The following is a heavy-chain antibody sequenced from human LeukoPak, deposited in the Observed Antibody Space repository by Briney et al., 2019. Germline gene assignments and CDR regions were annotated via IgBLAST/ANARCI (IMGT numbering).Heavy chain of an antibody. V-gene: IGHV1-18*01. J-gene: IGHJ6*03. CDR3: ARLRVYANYYYMDV. CDR2: ISAYNGNT. CDR1: GYTFSNYG. Sequence: GASVKVSCKASGYTFSNYGISWVRQAPGQGLEWMGWISAYNGNTKYAQKFQGRVTLTTDTSTSTAYMELSRLRSDDTAVYYCARLRVYANYYYMDVWGKGTTVTVSS. D-gene: IGHD2-8*01.